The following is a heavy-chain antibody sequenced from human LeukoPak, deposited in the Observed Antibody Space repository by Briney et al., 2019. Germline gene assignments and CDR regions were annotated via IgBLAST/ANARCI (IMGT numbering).Heavy chain of an antibody. D-gene: IGHD7-27*01. V-gene: IGHV3-66*01. CDR2: IFRGDDT. Sequence: PGGSLRLSCAASGFIVSQNYMSWVRQAPGKGLEWVSVIFRGDDTNYVDSVKGRFTIFRDNAKNSLYLQMNSLRAEDTAVYYCASTAEGTGDVGFDYWGQGTLVTVSS. CDR1: GFIVSQNY. CDR3: ASTAEGTGDVGFDY. J-gene: IGHJ4*02.